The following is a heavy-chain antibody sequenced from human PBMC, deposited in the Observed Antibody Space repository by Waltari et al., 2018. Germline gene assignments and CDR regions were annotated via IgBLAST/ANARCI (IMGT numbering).Heavy chain of an antibody. Sequence: QVQLVESGGGVVQPGRSLRLSCAASGFTFSSYAMHWVRQAPGKGLERVAVISYAGSNKYYADAVKGRFTISRDNSKNTLYLQMNSLRAEDTAVYYCAREPADYYYYYYMDVWGKGTTVTVSS. CDR3: AREPADYYYYYYMDV. V-gene: IGHV3-30*01. J-gene: IGHJ6*03. D-gene: IGHD2-2*01. CDR2: ISYAGSNK. CDR1: GFTFSSYA.